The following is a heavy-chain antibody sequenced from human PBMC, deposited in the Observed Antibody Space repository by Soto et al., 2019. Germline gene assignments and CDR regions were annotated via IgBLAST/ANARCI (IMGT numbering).Heavy chain of an antibody. CDR1: GGSISSYY. J-gene: IGHJ5*02. CDR2: IYYSGST. D-gene: IGHD3-10*01. V-gene: IGHV4-59*01. Sequence: PSETLSLTCTVSGGSISSYYWSWIRQPPGKGLEWIGYIYYSGSTNYNPSLKSRVTISVDTSKNQFSLKLSSVTAADTAVYYCARDQAITMVRGVISPTNWFDPWGQGTLVTVSS. CDR3: ARDQAITMVRGVISPTNWFDP.